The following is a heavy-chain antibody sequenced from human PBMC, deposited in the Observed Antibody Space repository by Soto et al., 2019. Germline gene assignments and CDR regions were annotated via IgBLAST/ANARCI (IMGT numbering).Heavy chain of an antibody. D-gene: IGHD6-19*01. CDR2: IRRKANSYTT. V-gene: IGHV3-72*01. CDR1: GLIFSDYH. CDR3: AMLGGWSGGSSGMDV. Sequence: EVQLVESGGGLVQPGGSLRLSCAASGLIFSDYHMDWVRQAPGKGLEWVGRIRRKANSYTTEYAASVKGRFTISRVGSRNSLYLQMNSLKSEDTAVYYCAMLGGWSGGSSGMDVWGQGTTVTVSS. J-gene: IGHJ6*02.